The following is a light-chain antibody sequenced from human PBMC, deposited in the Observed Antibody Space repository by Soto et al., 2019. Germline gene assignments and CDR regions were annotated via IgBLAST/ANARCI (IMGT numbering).Light chain of an antibody. CDR1: QGISTF. CDR3: QQYNSYSSGT. Sequence: DIQMSQSPSSLSASVGDTVPITCRASQGISTFLAWYQQKPVKAPKSLXYFASSLQSGVPSRFTGSGSGTEFTLTISSLQPDDFANYYCQQYNSYSSGTFGQGTKVDIK. V-gene: IGKV1D-16*01. CDR2: FAS. J-gene: IGKJ1*01.